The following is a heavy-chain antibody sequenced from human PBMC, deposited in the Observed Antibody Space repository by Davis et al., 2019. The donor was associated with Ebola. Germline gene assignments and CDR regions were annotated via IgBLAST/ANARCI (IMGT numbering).Heavy chain of an antibody. CDR3: ASQIYSGYDHYFDY. V-gene: IGHV3-53*01. J-gene: IGHJ4*02. Sequence: ESLKISCAASGFTVSSNYMSWVRQAPGKGLEWVSVIYSGGSTYYADSVKGRFTISRDNSKNTLYLQMNSLRAEDTAVYYCASQIYSGYDHYFDYWGQGTLVTVSS. CDR2: IYSGGST. CDR1: GFTVSSNY. D-gene: IGHD5-12*01.